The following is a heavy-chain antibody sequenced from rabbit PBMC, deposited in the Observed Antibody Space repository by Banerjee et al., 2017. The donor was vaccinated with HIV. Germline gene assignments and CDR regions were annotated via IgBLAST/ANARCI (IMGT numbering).Heavy chain of an antibody. CDR2: IYNGDGIT. CDR1: GIDFSGLYY. J-gene: IGHJ4*01. V-gene: IGHV1S45*01. CDR3: ARSSSGDYRFDL. D-gene: IGHD1-1*01. Sequence: QQHLEESGGGLVKAGGTLTLTCKASGIDFSGLYYMCWVRQAPGKRPEWIACIYNGDGITYYASWAKGRFTISKTSSTTVTLQMTSLTAADTATYFCARSSSGDYRFDLWGQGTLVTVS.